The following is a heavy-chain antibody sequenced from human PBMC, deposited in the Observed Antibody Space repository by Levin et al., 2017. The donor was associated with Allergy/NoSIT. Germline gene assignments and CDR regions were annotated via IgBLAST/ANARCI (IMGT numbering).Heavy chain of an antibody. D-gene: IGHD1-1*01. CDR1: GFTISSNY. CDR3: ASTGAGTTQEEGAFDI. Sequence: GGSLRLSCAASGFTISSNYMSWVRQAPGKGLEWVSVIYSGGSTYYADSVKGRFTISRDNSKNTLYLQMNSLRAEDTAVYYCASTGAGTTQEEGAFDIWGQGTMVTVSS. V-gene: IGHV3-53*01. J-gene: IGHJ3*02. CDR2: IYSGGST.